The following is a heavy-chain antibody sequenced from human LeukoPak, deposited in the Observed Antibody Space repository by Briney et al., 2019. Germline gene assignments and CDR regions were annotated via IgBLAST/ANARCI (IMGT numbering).Heavy chain of an antibody. Sequence: GGSLRLSCAASGFTFSSYAMSWVRQAPGKGLEWVSAISGSGAATYYADSVKVRFTISRDNSKNTLYLQMNSLRAEDTAIYYCAKTGNNNEGSFDFWGQGTLVTVSS. CDR3: AKTGNNNEGSFDF. CDR1: GFTFSSYA. D-gene: IGHD1/OR15-1a*01. J-gene: IGHJ4*02. CDR2: ISGSGAAT. V-gene: IGHV3-23*01.